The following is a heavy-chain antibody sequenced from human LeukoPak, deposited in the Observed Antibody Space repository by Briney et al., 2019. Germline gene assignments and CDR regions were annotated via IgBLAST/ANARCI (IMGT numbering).Heavy chain of an antibody. V-gene: IGHV4-61*02. CDR2: IYTSGST. CDR3: ARDGGSKPDYGGNYWFDP. D-gene: IGHD4-23*01. J-gene: IGHJ5*02. Sequence: SQTLSLTCTVSGGSISSGSYYWSWIRQPAGKGLEWIGRIYTSGSTNYNPSLKSRVTISVDTSKNQFSLKLSSVTAADTAVYYCARDGGSKPDYGGNYWFDPWGREPWSPSPQ. CDR1: GGSISSGSYY.